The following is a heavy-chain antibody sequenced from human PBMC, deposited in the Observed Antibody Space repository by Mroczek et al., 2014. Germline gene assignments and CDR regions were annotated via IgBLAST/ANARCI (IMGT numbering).Heavy chain of an antibody. CDR2: INHSGST. Sequence: QVQLQQWGAGLLKPSETLSLTCAVYGGSFSGYYWSWIRQPPGKGLEWIGEINHSGSTNYNPSLKSRVTISVDTSKNQFSLKLSSVTAADTAVYYCARGLGIVVGDNYYYYMDVWGKGTTVTVSS. D-gene: IGHD2-2*03. V-gene: IGHV4-34*01. CDR3: ARGLGIVVGDNYYYYMDV. CDR1: GGSFSGYY. J-gene: IGHJ6*03.